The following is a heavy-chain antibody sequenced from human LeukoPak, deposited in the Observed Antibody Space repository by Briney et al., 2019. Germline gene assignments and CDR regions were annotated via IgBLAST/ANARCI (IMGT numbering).Heavy chain of an antibody. J-gene: IGHJ4*02. CDR3: AKDRESSGWFYFDY. CDR2: IGGSGGST. V-gene: IGHV3-23*01. CDR1: GFTFSSYA. D-gene: IGHD6-19*01. Sequence: GGFLRLSCAASGFTFSSYAMSWVRQAPGKGLEWVSAIGGSGGSTYYADSVKGRFTISRDNSKNTLYLQMNSLRAEDTAVYYCAKDRESSGWFYFDYWGQGTLVTVSS.